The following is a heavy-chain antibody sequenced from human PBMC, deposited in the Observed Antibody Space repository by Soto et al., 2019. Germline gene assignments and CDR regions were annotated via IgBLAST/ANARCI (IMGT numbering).Heavy chain of an antibody. Sequence: QVQLQASGPGLVKPSETLSLTCTVSGGSSSSYYWSWIRQPAGKGLEWIGRIYPSGSTNYNPSLKCRVTMSVDTAKNQFSLKLSSVTAADTAVYYCARDRPYYYGSGNNWFDPWGQGTLVTVSS. CDR2: IYPSGST. CDR3: ARDRPYYYGSGNNWFDP. J-gene: IGHJ5*02. V-gene: IGHV4-4*07. CDR1: GGSSSSYY. D-gene: IGHD3-10*01.